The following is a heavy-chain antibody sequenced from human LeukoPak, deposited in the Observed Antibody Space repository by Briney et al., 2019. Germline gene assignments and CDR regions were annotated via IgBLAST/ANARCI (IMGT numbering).Heavy chain of an antibody. V-gene: IGHV3-48*01. CDR2: ITGSGSTI. CDR1: GFTFSSNA. D-gene: IGHD1-1*01. Sequence: PGGSLRLSCAAPGFTFSSNAMCWVRQAPGKGLEWVSYITGSGSTIHYADSVKGRFTISRDNAKNSLYLQMSSLRADDTAVYYCARDINWCFDFWGQGTLVTVSS. J-gene: IGHJ4*02. CDR3: ARDINWCFDF.